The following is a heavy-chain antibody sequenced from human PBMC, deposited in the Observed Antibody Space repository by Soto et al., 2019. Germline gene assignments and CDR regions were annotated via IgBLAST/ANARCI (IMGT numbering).Heavy chain of an antibody. CDR2: ISYDGSEK. CDR3: ARDLLAAYSHSGMIDY. J-gene: IGHJ4*02. Sequence: PGGSLRLSCEASGFALSDYAMHWVRQAPGEGLEWVAIISYDGSEKKYADSVKGRFTISRDNSKDTVYLQMSSLTGNDTAVYYCARDLLAAYSHSGMIDYWGQGS. D-gene: IGHD3-10*01. CDR1: GFALSDYA. V-gene: IGHV3-30*14.